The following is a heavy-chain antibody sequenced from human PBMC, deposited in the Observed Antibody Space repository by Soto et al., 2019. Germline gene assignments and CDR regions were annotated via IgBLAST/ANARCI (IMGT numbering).Heavy chain of an antibody. CDR2: VIPVFSTP. CDR3: ARDKGPGQLGGNYCYIMDV. D-gene: IGHD3-3*02. V-gene: IGHV1-69*12. Sequence: QVQLVQSGAEVKKPGSSVKVSCKTSGGTFRTSAISWVRQAPGQGLEWMGGVIPVFSTPDYAQKFQGRVTITADESTGTAYMELSSLRSEDTAVYYCARDKGPGQLGGNYCYIMDVWGQGTTVTVSS. CDR1: GGTFRTSA. J-gene: IGHJ6*01.